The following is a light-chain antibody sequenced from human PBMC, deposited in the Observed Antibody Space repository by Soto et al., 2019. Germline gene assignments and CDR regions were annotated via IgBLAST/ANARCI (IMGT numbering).Light chain of an antibody. CDR2: AAS. CDR3: QQLNSFIT. CDR1: QGISSY. Sequence: IQLTQSPSSLSASVGDRVTITCRASQGISSYLAWYQQKPGQAPKLLLYAASILQSGVPSRFTGGGSGTYFPLTSSSLQPEDFATDYCQQLNSFITFGQGTRLEIK. V-gene: IGKV1-9*01. J-gene: IGKJ5*01.